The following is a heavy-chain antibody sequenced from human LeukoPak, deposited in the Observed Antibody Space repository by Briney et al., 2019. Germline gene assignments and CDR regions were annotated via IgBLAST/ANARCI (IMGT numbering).Heavy chain of an antibody. CDR2: IYPGDSDT. V-gene: IGHV5-51*01. D-gene: IGHD6-6*01. CDR3: ATPYTTSSIAY. J-gene: IGHJ4*02. Sequence: GESLKISCKGSGYSFTTYWIGWVRPMPGKGLEWMGIIYPGDSDTRYSPSFQGQVTISADKSISTAYLQWSSLKASDTAMYYCATPYTTSSIAYWGQGTLVTVSS. CDR1: GYSFTTYW.